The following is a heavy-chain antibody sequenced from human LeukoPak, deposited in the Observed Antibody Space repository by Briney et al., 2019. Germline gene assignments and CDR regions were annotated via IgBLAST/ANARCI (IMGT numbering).Heavy chain of an antibody. D-gene: IGHD6-13*01. J-gene: IGHJ5*02. CDR1: GYTFTGYY. CDR3: ARIAAALNWFDP. Sequence: ASVKVSCKASGYTFTGYYMHWVRQAPGQGLEWMGWINPNSGNINYAQKFEGRVTMTRDTSISTAYMELSRLRFDDTAVYYCARIAAALNWFDPWGQGTPVTVSS. CDR2: INPNSGNI. V-gene: IGHV1-2*02.